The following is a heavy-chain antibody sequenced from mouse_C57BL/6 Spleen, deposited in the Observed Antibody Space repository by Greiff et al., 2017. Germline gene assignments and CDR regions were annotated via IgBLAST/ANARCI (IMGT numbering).Heavy chain of an antibody. V-gene: IGHV1-69*01. CDR3: ARGGLRRRVKFAY. CDR1: GYTFTSYW. J-gene: IGHJ3*01. D-gene: IGHD2-4*01. CDR2: IDPSDSYT. Sequence: QVQLQQPGAELVMPGASVKLSCKASGYTFTSYWMHWVKQRPGQGLEWIGEIDPSDSYTNYNQKFKGKSTLTVDKSSSTAYMQRSSLTAEDSAVYYCARGGLRRRVKFAYWGQGTLVTVSA.